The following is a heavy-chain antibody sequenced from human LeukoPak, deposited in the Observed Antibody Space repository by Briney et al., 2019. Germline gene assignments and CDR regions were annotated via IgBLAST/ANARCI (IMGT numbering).Heavy chain of an antibody. D-gene: IGHD3-3*01. CDR1: GFTFSNYW. CDR2: VDSDESNT. J-gene: IGHJ5*01. CDR3: ARVSGDFWSGYLFDS. V-gene: IGHV3-74*01. Sequence: GGSLRLSCAASGFTFSNYWMHWVRQAPGKGLVWVSRVDSDESNTDYADAVKGRFTISRDNAKNTLYLEMNSLRAEDMAVYYCARVSGDFWSGYLFDSWGQGTLVVVSS.